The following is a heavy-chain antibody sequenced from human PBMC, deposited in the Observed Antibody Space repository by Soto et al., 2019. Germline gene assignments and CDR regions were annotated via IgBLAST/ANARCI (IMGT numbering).Heavy chain of an antibody. J-gene: IGHJ4*02. Sequence: PSETLSLTCSVSGTSIRGYYWTWIRQPPGKGLEWIGYIYYTGTTKYNPSLKSRVTISVDTSKNQFSLRLNSVTAADTAVYYCAREVSSFGSNHFGSWGRGTLVTVSS. CDR2: IYYTGTT. D-gene: IGHD3-10*01. CDR1: GTSIRGYY. V-gene: IGHV4-59*01. CDR3: AREVSSFGSNHFGS.